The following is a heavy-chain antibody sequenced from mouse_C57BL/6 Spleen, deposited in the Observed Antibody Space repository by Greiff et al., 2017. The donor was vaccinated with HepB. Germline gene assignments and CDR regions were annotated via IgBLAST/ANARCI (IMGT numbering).Heavy chain of an antibody. Sequence: VQLQESGAELARPGASVKLSCKASGYTFTSYGISWVRQPPGKGLEWLGVIWTGGGTNYNSALKSRLSISKDNSKSQVFLKMNSLQTDDTARYYCARPLGSYAMDYWGQGTSATVSS. CDR1: GYTFTSYG. CDR2: IWTGGGT. CDR3: ARPLGSYAMDY. V-gene: IGHV2-9-1*01. D-gene: IGHD2-10*02. J-gene: IGHJ4*01.